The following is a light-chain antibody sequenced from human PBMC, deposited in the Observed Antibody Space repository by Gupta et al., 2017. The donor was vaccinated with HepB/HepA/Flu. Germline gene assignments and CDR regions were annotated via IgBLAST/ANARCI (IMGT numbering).Light chain of an antibody. CDR2: AAS. Sequence: DIQMTQSPSSLSASVGDRVTITCRASQSISSYLNWYQQKPGKAPKLLIYAASSWQSGVPSRFSGSGYGKDLTLTISSRQQEDFATYYCQQNDSNPPYTFGQGTKLEIK. V-gene: IGKV1-39*01. CDR1: QSISSY. CDR3: QQNDSNPPYT. J-gene: IGKJ2*01.